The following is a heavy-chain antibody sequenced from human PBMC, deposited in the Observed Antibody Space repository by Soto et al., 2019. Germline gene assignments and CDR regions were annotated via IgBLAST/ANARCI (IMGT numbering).Heavy chain of an antibody. CDR1: GFTFSRYA. CDR3: VRAFNSGYYFPFDF. CDR2: IIGTGGST. D-gene: IGHD3-22*01. J-gene: IGHJ4*02. Sequence: LRLSCVASGFTFSRYAMSWVRQAPGKGLEWVSAIIGTGGSTYYADSVKGRFTISRDNSKNTLYLQMNSLRAADTAVYYCVRAFNSGYYFPFDFWGQGTLVTVSS. V-gene: IGHV3-23*01.